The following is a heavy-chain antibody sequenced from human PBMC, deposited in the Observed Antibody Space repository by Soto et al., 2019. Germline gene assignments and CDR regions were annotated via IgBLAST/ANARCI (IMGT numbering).Heavy chain of an antibody. V-gene: IGHV1-24*01. D-gene: IGHD6-6*01. CDR1: GYTLTELS. CDR2: FDPEDGET. J-gene: IGHJ6*02. Sequence: QVQLVQSGAEVKKPGASVKVSCKVSGYTLTELSMHWVRQAPGTGLERMGGFDPEDGETIYAQKFQGRVTMTEDTSTDTAYMELSSLRSEYTAVYYCATDISIAARPGYYYYGMDVWGQGTTVTVSS. CDR3: ATDISIAARPGYYYYGMDV.